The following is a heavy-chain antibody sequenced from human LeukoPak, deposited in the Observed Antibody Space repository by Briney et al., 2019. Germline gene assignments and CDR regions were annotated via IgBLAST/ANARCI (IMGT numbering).Heavy chain of an antibody. D-gene: IGHD2/OR15-2a*01. CDR3: VSFYGTY. V-gene: IGHV3-74*01. Sequence: GGSLRLSCAASGNYWMHWVRQAPGKGLVWVSHINSDGSWTSYADSVKGRFTISKDNAKNTVYLQMNSLRAEDTAVYYCVSFYGTYWGRGTLVTVSS. CDR1: GNYW. CDR2: INSDGSWT. J-gene: IGHJ4*02.